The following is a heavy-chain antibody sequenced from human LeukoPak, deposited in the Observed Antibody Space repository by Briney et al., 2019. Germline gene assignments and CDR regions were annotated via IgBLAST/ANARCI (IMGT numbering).Heavy chain of an antibody. D-gene: IGHD3-9*01. CDR1: GYTFTSYY. Sequence: ASVKVSCKASGYTFTSYYIHWVRQAPGQGLEWMGIINPSGGSTSYAQKFQGRVTMTRDTSTSTVYMELSSLRSEDTAVYYCARAHYDILTGYYGPFDYWGQGTLVTVPS. V-gene: IGHV1-46*01. CDR2: INPSGGST. CDR3: ARAHYDILTGYYGPFDY. J-gene: IGHJ4*02.